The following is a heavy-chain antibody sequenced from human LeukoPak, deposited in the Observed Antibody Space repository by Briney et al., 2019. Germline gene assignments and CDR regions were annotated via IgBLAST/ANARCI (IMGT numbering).Heavy chain of an antibody. CDR3: ARRPRLWSGEKFTWFDP. D-gene: IGHD3-10*01. J-gene: IGHJ5*02. V-gene: IGHV4-34*01. Sequence: PSETLSLTCAVYGGSFSGYYWSWIRQPPGKGLEWIGEINHSGSTNYNPSLKSRVTISVDTSKNQFSLKLSSVTAADTAVYYCARRPRLWSGEKFTWFDPWGQGTLVTVSS. CDR1: GGSFSGYY. CDR2: INHSGST.